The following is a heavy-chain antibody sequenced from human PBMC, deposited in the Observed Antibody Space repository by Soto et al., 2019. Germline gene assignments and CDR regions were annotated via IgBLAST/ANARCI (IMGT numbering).Heavy chain of an antibody. Sequence: QVQLVQSGSEVKKPGASVKVSCKASGYPFSDNQIHWLRRAPGQVLQWLGRINPKSDDTNYAQKFQGRVTMTRDTSIDTAYLELTGLTSDDTATYYCTRKHSLDYIRWGLDPWGQGTLVTVSS. CDR2: INPKSDDT. J-gene: IGHJ5*02. V-gene: IGHV1-2*02. D-gene: IGHD4-4*01. CDR1: GYPFSDNQ. CDR3: TRKHSLDYIRWGLDP.